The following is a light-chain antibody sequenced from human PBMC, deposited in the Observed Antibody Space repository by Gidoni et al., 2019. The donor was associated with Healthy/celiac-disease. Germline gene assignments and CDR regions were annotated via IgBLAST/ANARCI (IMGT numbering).Light chain of an antibody. J-gene: IGKJ1*01. CDR2: AAP. CDR1: QSISSY. CDR3: QQSYSTPLT. V-gene: IGKV1-39*01. Sequence: DIQSTQSPSSLSASVGDRVTIPCRASQSISSYLNWYQQKPGKAPKLLIYAAPSLQSGVPSRFSGSGSGTYVTLTISSLQPEDFATYYCQQSYSTPLTVGQGTKVEIK.